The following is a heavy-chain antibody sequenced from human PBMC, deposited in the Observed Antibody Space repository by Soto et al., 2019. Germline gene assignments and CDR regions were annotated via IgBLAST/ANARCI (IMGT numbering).Heavy chain of an antibody. J-gene: IGHJ4*02. D-gene: IGHD3-10*01. CDR3: ARGDSFYSSSYFAN. CDR2: ISGYSGNT. V-gene: IGHV1-18*01. CDR1: GYTFTTYG. Sequence: GASVKVSCKSSGYTFTTYGITWVRQAPGQGLEWMGWISGYSGNTNSAQKFQGRVTMTTATSTGTAYMELRSLRSDDTAVYFCARGDSFYSSSYFANWGQGTVVTVSS.